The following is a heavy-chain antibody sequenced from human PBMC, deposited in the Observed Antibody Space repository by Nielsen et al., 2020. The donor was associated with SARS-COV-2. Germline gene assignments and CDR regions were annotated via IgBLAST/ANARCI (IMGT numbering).Heavy chain of an antibody. CDR2: IYTDDSGT. V-gene: IGHV3-23*03. Sequence: GGSLRLSCSASGFTFSNYAMTWVRQAPGKGLEWLSIIYTDDSGTFYADPVKGRFTISRDNTKNTLYLQMNSLRADDTAIYYCARVNHSSISAWGQGTLVTVSS. CDR1: GFTFSNYA. D-gene: IGHD1-14*01. CDR3: ARVNHSSISA. J-gene: IGHJ5*02.